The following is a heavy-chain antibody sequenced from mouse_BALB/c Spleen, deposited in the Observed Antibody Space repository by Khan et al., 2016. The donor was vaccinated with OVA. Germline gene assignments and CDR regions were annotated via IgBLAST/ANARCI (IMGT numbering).Heavy chain of an antibody. CDR3: TRRPGFFDV. Sequence: EVELVESGGGLVKPGGSLKLSCTASGFAFSSFDMSWVRQTPEKRLEWVAYVSSGGDNTYSPDTMKGRFTISRDNAKNTLYLQMSSLMSEDTAIXYCTRRPGFFDVWGAGTTVTVSS. CDR1: GFAFSSFD. J-gene: IGHJ1*01. CDR2: VSSGGDNT. V-gene: IGHV5-12-1*01.